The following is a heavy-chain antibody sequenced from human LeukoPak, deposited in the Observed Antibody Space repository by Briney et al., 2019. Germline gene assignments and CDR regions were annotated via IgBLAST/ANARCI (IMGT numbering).Heavy chain of an antibody. CDR3: ARDRGNLRRDYFDY. J-gene: IGHJ4*02. D-gene: IGHD3-10*01. CDR2: IYSSGST. Sequence: SETLSLTCNVSGGSISGHYWSWIRQPAGKGLEWIGRIYSSGSTNYNPSLKSRVTISVDTSKNQFSLKLSSVTAADTAVYYCARDRGNLRRDYFDYWGQGTLVTVSS. CDR1: GGSISGHY. V-gene: IGHV4-4*07.